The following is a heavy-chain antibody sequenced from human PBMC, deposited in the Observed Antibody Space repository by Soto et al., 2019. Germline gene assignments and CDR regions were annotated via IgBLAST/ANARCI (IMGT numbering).Heavy chain of an antibody. CDR1: GYTFTSYY. D-gene: IGHD4-4*01. V-gene: IGHV1-46*01. CDR3: ARRTVTTPYYYYGMDV. Sequence: ASVKVSCKASGYTFTSYYMHWVRQAPGQGLEWMGIINPSGGRTSYAQKFQGRVTMTRDTSTSTVYMEVSSLRSEDTAVYYCARRTVTTPYYYYGMDVWGQGTTVTVSS. CDR2: INPSGGRT. J-gene: IGHJ6*02.